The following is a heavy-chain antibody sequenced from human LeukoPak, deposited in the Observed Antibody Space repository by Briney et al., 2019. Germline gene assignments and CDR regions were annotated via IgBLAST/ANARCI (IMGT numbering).Heavy chain of an antibody. CDR1: GGSISRYY. Sequence: KPSETLSLTCTVPGGSISRYYWSWIRQPPGKGRGWIGYIYYSGSTNYNPSLKSRVTISVDTSKNQFSLKLSSVTAADTAVYYCARHGREDYVWGSSPSTPFDYWGQGTLVTVSS. CDR2: IYYSGST. J-gene: IGHJ4*02. CDR3: ARHGREDYVWGSSPSTPFDY. D-gene: IGHD3-16*01. V-gene: IGHV4-59*08.